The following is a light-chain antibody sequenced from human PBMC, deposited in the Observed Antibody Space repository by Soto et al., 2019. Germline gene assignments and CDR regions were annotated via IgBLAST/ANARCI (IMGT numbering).Light chain of an antibody. J-gene: IGKJ5*01. CDR3: QQGYSLPIT. CDR1: QAIFTF. Sequence: DIQVTQSPSSLSASVGDRVTITCRSSQAIFTFLNWYQQKEGKAPRFLIYATSNLQSGVPSRFSGTGSVTEFTLTIISLQPEDFATYFCQQGYSLPITFGQGTRLDIK. CDR2: ATS. V-gene: IGKV1-39*01.